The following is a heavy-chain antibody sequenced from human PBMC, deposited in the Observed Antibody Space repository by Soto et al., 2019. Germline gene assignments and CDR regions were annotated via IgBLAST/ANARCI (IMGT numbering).Heavy chain of an antibody. CDR1: GFTFSSYA. CDR3: AKGDYYDFWSGYYYYFDY. D-gene: IGHD3-3*01. V-gene: IGHV3-23*01. Sequence: GGSLRLSCAASGFTFSSYATSWVRQAPGKGLEWVSVISGSGGSTYYADSVKGRFTISRDNSKNTLYLKMNSLRAEDTAVYYCAKGDYYDFWSGYYYYFDYWGQGTLVTVSS. J-gene: IGHJ4*02. CDR2: ISGSGGST.